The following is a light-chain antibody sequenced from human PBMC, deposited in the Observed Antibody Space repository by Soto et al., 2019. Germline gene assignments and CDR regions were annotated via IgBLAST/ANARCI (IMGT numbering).Light chain of an antibody. CDR3: SSHTSGSTRV. CDR1: SGDVGGYDY. V-gene: IGLV2-14*01. CDR2: EVT. Sequence: QSVLTQPASGSRSPGQSIAISCTGTSGDVGGYDYVSWYQQHPDKAPKLMIYEVTKRPSWVSNRFSGSKSGNTASLTISGLQPEDEADYYCSSHTSGSTRVFGSGTKVTVL. J-gene: IGLJ1*01.